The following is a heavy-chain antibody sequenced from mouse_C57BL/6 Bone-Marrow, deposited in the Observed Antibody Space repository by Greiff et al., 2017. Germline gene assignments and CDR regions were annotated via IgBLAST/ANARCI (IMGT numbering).Heavy chain of an antibody. V-gene: IGHV1-81*01. CDR1: GYTFTSYG. CDR2: IYPRSGNT. D-gene: IGHD1-1*01. J-gene: IGHJ2*01. Sequence: VKLVESGAELARPGASVKLSCKASGYTFTSYGISWVKQRTGQGLEWIGEIYPRSGNTYYNEKFKGKATLTADKSSSTAYMELRSLTSEDSAVYFCARSKVIGYFDYWGQGTTLTVSS. CDR3: ARSKVIGYFDY.